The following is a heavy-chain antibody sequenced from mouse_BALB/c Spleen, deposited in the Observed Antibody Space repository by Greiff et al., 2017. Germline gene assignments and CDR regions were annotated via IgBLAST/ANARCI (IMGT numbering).Heavy chain of an antibody. CDR2: ISSGGSYT. V-gene: IGHV5-6*01. D-gene: IGHD1-1*01. Sequence: EVQGVESGGDLVKPGGSLKLSCAASGFTFSSYGMSWVRQTPDKRLEWVATISSGGSYTYYPDSVKGRFTISRDNAKNTLYLQMSSLKSEDTAMYYCARHDGSSHAWYFDVWGAGTTVTVSS. CDR3: ARHDGSSHAWYFDV. CDR1: GFTFSSYG. J-gene: IGHJ1*01.